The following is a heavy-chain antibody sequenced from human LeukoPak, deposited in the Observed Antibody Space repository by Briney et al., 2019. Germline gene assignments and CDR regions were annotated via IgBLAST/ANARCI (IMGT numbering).Heavy chain of an antibody. CDR2: ISGSGCST. D-gene: IGHD2-15*01. Sequence: GGSLRLSCAASGFTFSSYAMSWVRQAPGKGLEGVSAISGSGCSTYYADSEKGRFTISRDNSKNTLYLQMNSLRAEDTAVYYCARDIVVVVAATPGYFDYWGQGTLVTVSS. CDR3: ARDIVVVVAATPGYFDY. V-gene: IGHV3-23*01. J-gene: IGHJ4*02. CDR1: GFTFSSYA.